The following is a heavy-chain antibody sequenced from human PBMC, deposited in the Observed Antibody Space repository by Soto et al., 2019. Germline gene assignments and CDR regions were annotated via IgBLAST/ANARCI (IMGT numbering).Heavy chain of an antibody. Sequence: GGSLRLSCAASGFMFSDYWMHWVRQAPGKGLEWVAVISYDGSNKYYADSVKGRFTISRDNSQNTLYLQMNSLRAEDIAVYYCAKEGLELRAPFDYWGQGTLVTVSS. CDR1: GFMFSDYW. CDR2: ISYDGSNK. V-gene: IGHV3-30*18. CDR3: AKEGLELRAPFDY. J-gene: IGHJ4*02. D-gene: IGHD1-7*01.